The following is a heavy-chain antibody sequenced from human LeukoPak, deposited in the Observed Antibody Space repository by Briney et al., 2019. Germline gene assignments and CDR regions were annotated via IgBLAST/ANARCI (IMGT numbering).Heavy chain of an antibody. J-gene: IGHJ3*02. D-gene: IGHD3-22*01. Sequence: PSETLSLTCTVSGGSISGYYWSWIRQPPGKGLEWIGYIYYSGSTNYNPSLKSRVTISVDTSKNQFSLKLSSVTAADTAVYYCARDGYYYDSSGYYRPLDAFDIWGQGTMVTVSS. V-gene: IGHV4-59*01. CDR3: ARDGYYYDSSGYYRPLDAFDI. CDR1: GGSISGYY. CDR2: IYYSGST.